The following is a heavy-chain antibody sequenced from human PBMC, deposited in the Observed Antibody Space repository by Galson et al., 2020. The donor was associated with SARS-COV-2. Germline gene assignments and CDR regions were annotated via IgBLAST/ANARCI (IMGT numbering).Heavy chain of an antibody. CDR3: ARISGGSESYYNDYFDF. Sequence: SGPTLVKPTETLTLTCTVSGFSLSDPTMGVSWIRQPPGKALEWLAHVFSNDEKTFNTSLKNRLTISKDTSASQVVLSMTNMDPVDTATYFCARISGGSESYYNDYFDFWCQGSLVTVSS. CDR2: VFSNDEK. D-gene: IGHD3-10*01. J-gene: IGHJ4*02. CDR1: GFSLSDPTMG. V-gene: IGHV2-26*01.